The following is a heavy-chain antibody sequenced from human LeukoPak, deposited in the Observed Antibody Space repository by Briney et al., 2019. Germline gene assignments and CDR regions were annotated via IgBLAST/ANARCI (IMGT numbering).Heavy chain of an antibody. J-gene: IGHJ4*02. CDR3: ARGGGSSGYLPPIYFDY. V-gene: IGHV3-7*01. CDR2: IKQDGSEK. Sequence: GGSLRLSCAASGFTSSSYWMSWVRQAPGKGLEWVANIKQDGSEKYYVDSVKGRFTISRDNAKNSLYLQMNSLRAEDTAVYYCARGGGSSGYLPPIYFDYWGQGTLVTVSS. D-gene: IGHD3-22*01. CDR1: GFTSSSYW.